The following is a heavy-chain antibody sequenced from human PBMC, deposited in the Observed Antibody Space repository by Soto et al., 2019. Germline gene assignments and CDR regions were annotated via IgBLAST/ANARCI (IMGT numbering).Heavy chain of an antibody. Sequence: ASEKVSCKASGYTFTSYDINWVRQATGQGLEWMGWMNPNSGNTGYAQKFQGRVTMTRNTSISTAYMELSSLRSEDTAVYYCARGLPRDFLWYSSGWYGGNFDYWGQGTLVTVSS. V-gene: IGHV1-8*01. CDR2: MNPNSGNT. D-gene: IGHD6-19*01. CDR3: ARGLPRDFLWYSSGWYGGNFDY. CDR1: GYTFTSYD. J-gene: IGHJ4*02.